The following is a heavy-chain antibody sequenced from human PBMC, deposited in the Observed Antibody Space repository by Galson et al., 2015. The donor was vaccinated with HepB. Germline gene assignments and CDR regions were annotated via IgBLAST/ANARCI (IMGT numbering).Heavy chain of an antibody. D-gene: IGHD3-10*01. CDR1: GYSFAEYW. CDR2: IYPDDSDA. J-gene: IGHJ4*02. V-gene: IGHV5-51*01. Sequence: QSGAEVKKPGESLQISCQGSGYSFAEYWIAWVRQTPGKGLEWMGIIYPDDSDARYSPSFRGQVTISVDTSTNTAYLQWSSLEASDTAMFYCARLAGGSYYYSDDWGQGTLVIVSS. CDR3: ARLAGGSYYYSDD.